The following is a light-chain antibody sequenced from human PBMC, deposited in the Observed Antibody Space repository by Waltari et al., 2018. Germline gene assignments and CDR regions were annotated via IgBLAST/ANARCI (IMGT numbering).Light chain of an antibody. CDR2: GSN. CDR3: ASWDDSLSGVV. J-gene: IGLJ7*01. V-gene: IGLV1-47*01. Sequence: QSVLTQPPSASGTPGQRVTISCSGSRSNIGDNYVYWYQQFPGAAPKLRLYGSNERHAGVPAGLAGSKSGASASRAISGLRSADEASYYCASWDDSLSGVVFGGGTHLTVL. CDR1: RSNIGDNY.